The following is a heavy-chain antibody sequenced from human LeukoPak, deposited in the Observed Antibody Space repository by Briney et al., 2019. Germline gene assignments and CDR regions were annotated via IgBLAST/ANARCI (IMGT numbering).Heavy chain of an antibody. CDR2: IYYSEST. Sequence: SETLSLTCTVSGGSISSGGYYWSWIRQHPGKGLEWIGYIYYSESTYYNPSVKSRVTISVDTSKNPFSLKLSSVTAADTAVYYCASGQDQYDILTGYYYYYYYGMDVWGQGTTVTVSS. CDR1: GGSISSGGYY. D-gene: IGHD3-9*01. V-gene: IGHV4-31*03. CDR3: ASGQDQYDILTGYYYYYYYGMDV. J-gene: IGHJ6*02.